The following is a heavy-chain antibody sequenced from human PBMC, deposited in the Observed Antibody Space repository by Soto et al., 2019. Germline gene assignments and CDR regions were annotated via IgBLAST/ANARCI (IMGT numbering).Heavy chain of an antibody. J-gene: IGHJ4*02. CDR2: ISTYNGNT. CDR1: GYTFTTYG. CDR3: ARWPTDYYDNSGNYFLDY. Sequence: QVRLVQSGAEVKKPGASVKVSCKASGYTFTTYGLSWVRQAPGQGLDWMGWISTYNGNTKYAERLQGRVTMTTDTTTSTAYMELRSLRSADTAVYYCARWPTDYYDNSGNYFLDYWGQGTLVTVSS. V-gene: IGHV1-18*01. D-gene: IGHD3-22*01.